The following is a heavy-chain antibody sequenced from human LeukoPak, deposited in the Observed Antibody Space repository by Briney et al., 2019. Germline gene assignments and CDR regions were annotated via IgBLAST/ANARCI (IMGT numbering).Heavy chain of an antibody. CDR3: VRLWDSSGFFGY. CDR1: GFTSSKYW. V-gene: IGHV3-7*01. J-gene: IGHJ4*02. Sequence: GGSLRLSCLPSGFTSSKYWMSCARQTARNWLEWVANNEIDGSEKTYVAPVEGRFNISRENVENYLFLELNSLRVEETAVYYCVRLWDSSGFFGYWGQGALVTVSS. CDR2: NEIDGSEK. D-gene: IGHD3-22*01.